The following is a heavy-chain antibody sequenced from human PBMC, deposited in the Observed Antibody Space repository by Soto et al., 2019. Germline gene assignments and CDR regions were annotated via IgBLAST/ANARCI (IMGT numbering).Heavy chain of an antibody. CDR1: VGSFSGYY. D-gene: IGHD3-3*01. V-gene: IGHV4-34*01. CDR3: ARARTGFGAAGYYGRDV. Sequence: SETVSLTCSVYVGSFSGYYWSWIRQPPGKGLEWIGEINHRGSTNYNRSLKSRVTISVDTSKNRFSLKLSSVTAADTAVYYCARARTGFGAAGYYGRDVWRQGKTVTAS. CDR2: INHRGST. J-gene: IGHJ6*02.